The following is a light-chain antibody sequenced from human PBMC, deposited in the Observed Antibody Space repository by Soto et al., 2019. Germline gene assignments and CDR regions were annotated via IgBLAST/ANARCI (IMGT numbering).Light chain of an antibody. CDR2: GTS. J-gene: IGKJ2*01. V-gene: IGKV3-15*01. CDR3: QHFNNWPPKYT. Sequence: EIVMTQSPATLSVSPGERATLSCRASQSVSSNLAWYQQKTGQAPRLLIYGTSTRATGIPARFSGSGSGTEFTLTISSLQSEDFAVSYCQHFNNWPPKYTFGQGTRLEIK. CDR1: QSVSSN.